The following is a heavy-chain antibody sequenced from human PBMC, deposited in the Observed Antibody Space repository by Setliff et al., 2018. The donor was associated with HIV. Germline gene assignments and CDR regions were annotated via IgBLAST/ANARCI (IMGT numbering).Heavy chain of an antibody. V-gene: IGHV4-31*03. CDR3: VRNSFDYVEEE. CDR1: GDSVNSYNYY. J-gene: IGHJ4*02. D-gene: IGHD3-9*01. CDR2: IYYRGSS. Sequence: SETLSLTCKVSGDSVNSYNYYWSWIRQHPGKGLEWIGYIYYRGSSYYNPSVRRRVIMSLDTSENHFSLKLSSVTAADTAVYYCVRNSFDYVEEEWGQGTQVTVSS.